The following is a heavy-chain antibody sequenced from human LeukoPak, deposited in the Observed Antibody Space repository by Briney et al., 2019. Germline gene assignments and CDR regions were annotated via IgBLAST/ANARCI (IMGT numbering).Heavy chain of an antibody. CDR3: ARGFIRGYSYGIGPFDY. CDR2: ISSSSSYI. J-gene: IGHJ4*02. V-gene: IGHV3-21*01. CDR1: GFTFSSYS. Sequence: GGSLRLSCAASGFTFSSYSMNWVRQAPGKGLEWVSSISSSSSYIYYADSVKGRFTISRDNAKSSLYLQMNSLRAEDTAVYYCARGFIRGYSYGIGPFDYWGQGTLVTVSS. D-gene: IGHD5-18*01.